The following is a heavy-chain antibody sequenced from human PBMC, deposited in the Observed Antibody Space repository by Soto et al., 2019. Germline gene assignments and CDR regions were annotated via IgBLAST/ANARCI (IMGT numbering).Heavy chain of an antibody. J-gene: IGHJ4*02. CDR2: VSTSGSST. V-gene: IGHV3-23*01. CDR3: ARDRESDAWYEDY. CDR1: GFSFRSYA. Sequence: EVQLLESGGGLVQPGGSLRLSCAASGFSFRSYAMSWVRQAPGKGLEWVSVVSTSGSSTYYADSVRGRFTISRDNSKNTLYLQMNSLRAEDTALYYCARDRESDAWYEDYWGQGTLVTGSS. D-gene: IGHD6-13*01.